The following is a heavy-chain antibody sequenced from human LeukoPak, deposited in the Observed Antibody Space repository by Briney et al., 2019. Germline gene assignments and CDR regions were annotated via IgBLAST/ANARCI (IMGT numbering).Heavy chain of an antibody. CDR3: AREWTTGTTGAFDI. CDR1: GFTFSSYG. V-gene: IGHV3-33*01. Sequence: GRSLRLSCAASGFTFSSYGMHWVRQAPGKGLEWVAVIWYDGSNKYYADSVKGRFTISRDNSKNTLYLQMNSLRAEDTAVYYCAREWTTGTTGAFDIWGQGTMVTVSS. D-gene: IGHD1-1*01. J-gene: IGHJ3*02. CDR2: IWYDGSNK.